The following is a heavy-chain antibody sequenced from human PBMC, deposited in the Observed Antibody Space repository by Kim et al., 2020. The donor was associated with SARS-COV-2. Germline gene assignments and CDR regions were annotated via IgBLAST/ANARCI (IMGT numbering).Heavy chain of an antibody. CDR2: IDGSDGTT. CDR1: GFTFTGYA. J-gene: IGHJ4*02. V-gene: IGHV3-23*01. Sequence: GGSLRLSCTISGFTFTGYAMSWVRQAPGKGLEWVSSIDGSDGTTYYVDSVKGRFTISRDNSKNTLYLQMSNLRADDTAVYYCMKGGWGWIWDHWGQGTLVTVSS. CDR3: MKGGWGWIWDH. D-gene: IGHD2-2*03.